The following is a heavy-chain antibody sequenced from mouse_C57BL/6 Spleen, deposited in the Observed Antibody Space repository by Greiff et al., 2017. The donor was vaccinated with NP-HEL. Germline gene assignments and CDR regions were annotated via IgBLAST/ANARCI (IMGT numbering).Heavy chain of an antibody. V-gene: IGHV5-9-1*02. CDR1: GFTFSSYA. J-gene: IGHJ4*01. CDR2: ISSGGDYI. D-gene: IGHD1-1*01. Sequence: EVQRVESGEGLVKPGGSLKLSCAASGFTFSSYAMSWVRQTPEKRLEWVAYISSGGDYIYYADTVKGRFTISRDNARNTLYLQMSSLKSEDTAMYYCTRDHYGSSYEGYYAMDYWGQGTSVTVSS. CDR3: TRDHYGSSYEGYYAMDY.